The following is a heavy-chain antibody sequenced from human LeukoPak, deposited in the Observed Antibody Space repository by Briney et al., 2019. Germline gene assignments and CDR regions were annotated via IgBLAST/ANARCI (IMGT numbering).Heavy chain of an antibody. D-gene: IGHD3-10*01. CDR1: GYTFTSYG. CDR2: ISAYNGNT. V-gene: IGHV1-18*01. Sequence: GASVKVSCKASGYTFTSYGISWVRQAPGQGLEWMGWISAYNGNTNYAQKFQGRVTITADKSTSTAYMELSSLRSEDTAVYYCARNMGSYHSWFDPWGQGTLVTVSS. J-gene: IGHJ5*02. CDR3: ARNMGSYHSWFDP.